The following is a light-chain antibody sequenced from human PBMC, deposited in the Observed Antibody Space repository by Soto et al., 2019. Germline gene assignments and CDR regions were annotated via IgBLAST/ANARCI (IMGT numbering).Light chain of an antibody. CDR2: DAS. J-gene: IGKJ1*01. CDR1: QSISNNY. Sequence: EIVLTQSPGTLSLSPGERATLSCRASQSISNNYLAWYQQTPGQAPRLLIYDASNRPAGFPDRFSGSGSGADFTLTISRLGTGDCGVYQCQQYGGSTRTFRQGTKVAIK. CDR3: QQYGGSTRT. V-gene: IGKV3-20*01.